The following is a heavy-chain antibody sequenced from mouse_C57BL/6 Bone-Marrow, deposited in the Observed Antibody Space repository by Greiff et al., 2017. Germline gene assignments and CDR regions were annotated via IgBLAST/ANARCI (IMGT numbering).Heavy chain of an antibody. V-gene: IGHV5-17*01. J-gene: IGHJ2*01. CDR3: ARGENNLDY. CDR1: GFTFSDYG. Sequence: EVQGVESGGGLVKPGGSLKLSCAASGFTFSDYGMHWVRQAPEKGLEWVAYISSGSGTIYYADTVKGRFTISRDNAKNTLFLQMTSLRSEDTAMYYCARGENNLDYWGQGTTLTVSS. D-gene: IGHD1-3*01. CDR2: ISSGSGTI.